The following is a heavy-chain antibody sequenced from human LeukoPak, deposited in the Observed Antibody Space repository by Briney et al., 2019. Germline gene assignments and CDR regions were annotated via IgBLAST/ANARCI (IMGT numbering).Heavy chain of an antibody. V-gene: IGHV4-59*01. Sequence: SXTLSLTCTVSGGSISSYYWSWIRQPPGKGLEWIGYIYYSGSTNYNPSLKSRVTISVDTSKNQFSLKLSSVTAADTAVYYCARDPYCTNGVCSDYWGQGTLVTVSS. J-gene: IGHJ4*02. D-gene: IGHD2-8*01. CDR1: GGSISSYY. CDR3: ARDPYCTNGVCSDY. CDR2: IYYSGST.